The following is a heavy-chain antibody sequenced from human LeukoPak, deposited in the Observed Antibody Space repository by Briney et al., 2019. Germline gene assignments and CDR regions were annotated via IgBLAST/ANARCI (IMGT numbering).Heavy chain of an antibody. J-gene: IGHJ4*02. Sequence: PSETLSLTCTVSGGSISSSSCYWGWIRQPPGKGLEWIGSVYYSGSTYYNPSLTSRVTISVDTSKNQFSLKLSSVTAADTAVYYCARPFVDSSTWQAYFDYWGQGTLVTVSS. D-gene: IGHD6-13*01. V-gene: IGHV4-39*01. CDR3: ARPFVDSSTWQAYFDY. CDR2: VYYSGST. CDR1: GGSISSSSCY.